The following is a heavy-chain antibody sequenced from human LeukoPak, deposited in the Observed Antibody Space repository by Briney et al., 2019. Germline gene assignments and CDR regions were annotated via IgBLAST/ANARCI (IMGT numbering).Heavy chain of an antibody. CDR3: ATETNGRHYDY. J-gene: IGHJ4*02. D-gene: IGHD1-14*01. CDR1: GFTFNNFG. V-gene: IGHV3-21*06. CDR2: IGPTGSDR. Sequence: GGSLRLSCAASGFTFNNFGMHWVRQAPGKGLEWVASIGPTGSDRYHADSIKGRFTISRDNANNFLYLQMNSLRAEDTAVYYCATETNGRHYDYWGQGTLLTVSS.